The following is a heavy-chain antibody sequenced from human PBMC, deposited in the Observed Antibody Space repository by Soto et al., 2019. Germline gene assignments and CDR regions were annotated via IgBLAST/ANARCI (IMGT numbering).Heavy chain of an antibody. Sequence: EVQLLESGGGSVQPGGSLRLSCAASGFTFSSYAMHWVRRPPGKGLEGVSSISGSGGTAYYADSVKGRFSISRDSLVNTLYLQMNSLRAEDTAVYYCAKGRGQNGHGDYWGQSSVVPVSP. CDR3: AKGRGQNGHGDY. J-gene: IGHJ4*02. D-gene: IGHD3-10*01. CDR1: GFTFSSYA. CDR2: ISGSGGTA. V-gene: IGHV3-23*01.